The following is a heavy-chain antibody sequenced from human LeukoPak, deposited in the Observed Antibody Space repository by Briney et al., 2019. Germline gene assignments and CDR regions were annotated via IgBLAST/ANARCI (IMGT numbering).Heavy chain of an antibody. CDR2: IYSGGST. Sequence: GGSLRLSCAASEFTVSSNYMSWVRQAPGKGLEWVSVIYSGGSTYYADSVKGRFTISRDNAKNSLYLQMNSLRAEDTAVYYCARDFRPITGTLAYWGQGTLVTVSS. J-gene: IGHJ4*02. D-gene: IGHD1-7*01. V-gene: IGHV3-66*01. CDR3: ARDFRPITGTLAY. CDR1: EFTVSSNY.